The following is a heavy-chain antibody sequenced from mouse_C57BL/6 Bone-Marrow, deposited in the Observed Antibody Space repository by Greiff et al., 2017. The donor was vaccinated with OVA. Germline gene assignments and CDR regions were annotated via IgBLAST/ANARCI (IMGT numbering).Heavy chain of an antibody. CDR3: TTRCCGSSYRNY. CDR1: GFNITDDY. J-gene: IGHJ2*01. D-gene: IGHD1-1*01. Sequence: EVQLQQPGAELVRPGASVKLSCTASGFNITDDYMHWVKQRPEQGLEWIGWIDPENGDTEYASKFQGKATITADTSSNTAYLQLSSLTSEVTAVSYYTTRCCGSSYRNYWGQGTTLTVSS. V-gene: IGHV14-4*01. CDR2: IDPENGDT.